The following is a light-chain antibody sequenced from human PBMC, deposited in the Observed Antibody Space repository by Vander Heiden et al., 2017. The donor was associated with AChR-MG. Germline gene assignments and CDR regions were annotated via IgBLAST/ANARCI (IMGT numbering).Light chain of an antibody. CDR1: SSDVGGYNY. CDR3: SSYTSSSTLVV. Sequence: QSALTQPASVSGSPGQSITTSCTGTSSDVGGYNYVSWYQQHPGKAPKLMIYDVSNRPSGVSNRFSGSKSGNTASLTISGLQAKDEADYYCSSYTSSSTLVVFGGGTKLTVL. J-gene: IGLJ2*01. V-gene: IGLV2-14*01. CDR2: DVS.